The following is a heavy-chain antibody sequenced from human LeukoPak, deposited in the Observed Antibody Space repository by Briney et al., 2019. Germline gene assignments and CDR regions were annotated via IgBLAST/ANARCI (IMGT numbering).Heavy chain of an antibody. CDR2: IGAAGDT. Sequence: PGGSLRLSCVASGFTFRNYDMHWVRQATGKGLEWVSGIGAAGDTYYPGSVKGRFTISRENANNSLYLQMNSLRAGDTAVYYCARDRAGDFDYWGQGTLVTVSS. D-gene: IGHD6-19*01. CDR1: GFTFRNYD. CDR3: ARDRAGDFDY. J-gene: IGHJ4*02. V-gene: IGHV3-13*04.